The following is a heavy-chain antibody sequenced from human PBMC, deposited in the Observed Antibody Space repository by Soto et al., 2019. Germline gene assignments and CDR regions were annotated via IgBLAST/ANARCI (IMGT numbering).Heavy chain of an antibody. CDR3: AKGRGWNYGSDGAFNI. CDR1: GFTFSSYG. V-gene: IGHV3-30*18. CDR2: ISYDGSSE. J-gene: IGHJ3*02. Sequence: QVQLVESGGGVVQPGRSLRLSCAASGFTFSSYGMHWVRQAPGKGLEWVAVISYDGSSEYYGDSVKGRFTISRDNSKNTLYLHMNSLRADDTAVYYGAKGRGWNYGSDGAFNIWGQGTMVTVSS. D-gene: IGHD1-7*01.